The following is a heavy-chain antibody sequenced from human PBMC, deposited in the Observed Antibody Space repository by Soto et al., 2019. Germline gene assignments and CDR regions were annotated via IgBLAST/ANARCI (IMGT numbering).Heavy chain of an antibody. CDR2: INHSGST. Sequence: QVQLQQWGAGLLKPSETLSLTCAVYGGSFSGYYWSWIRQPPGKGLEWIGEINHSGSTNYNPSLKRIVTXSXDXXQDPFSLQLRSVTAADTAVYYCARVTGRYYYGMDVWGQGTTVTVSS. CDR3: ARVTGRYYYGMDV. J-gene: IGHJ6*02. V-gene: IGHV4-34*01. CDR1: GGSFSGYY.